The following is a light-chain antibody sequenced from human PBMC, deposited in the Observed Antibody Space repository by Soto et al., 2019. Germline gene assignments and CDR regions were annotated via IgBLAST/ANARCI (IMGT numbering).Light chain of an antibody. CDR2: AAS. CDR3: QQSYSAPPEYT. J-gene: IGKJ2*01. V-gene: IGKV1-39*01. Sequence: DIQMTQSPTSLSASLGDRVTITCRASQSITNYLNWYQQKAGKAPRLLIFAASSLQRGVPSRFSGSGSGTDFTLTISSLQREDFATYYCQQSYSAPPEYTFGQGTKLEIK. CDR1: QSITNY.